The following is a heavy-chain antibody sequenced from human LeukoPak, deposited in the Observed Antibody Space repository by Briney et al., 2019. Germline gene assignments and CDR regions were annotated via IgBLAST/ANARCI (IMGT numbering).Heavy chain of an antibody. CDR3: ARVWSLPSDQHAFDI. D-gene: IGHD2-2*01. CDR2: IKQDGSEK. J-gene: IGHJ3*02. CDR1: GFTFSSYW. Sequence: GGSLRLSCAASGFTFSSYWMSWVRQAPGKGLEWVANIKQDGSEKYYVDSVKGRFTISRDNAKNSLYLQMNSLRAEDAAVYYCARVWSLPSDQHAFDIWGQGTMVTVSS. V-gene: IGHV3-7*01.